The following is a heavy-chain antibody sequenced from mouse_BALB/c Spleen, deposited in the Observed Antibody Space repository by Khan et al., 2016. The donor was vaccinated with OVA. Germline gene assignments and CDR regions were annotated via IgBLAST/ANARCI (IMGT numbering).Heavy chain of an antibody. CDR3: ARGAETTYGMDY. J-gene: IGHJ4*01. CDR2: ILPGSDTT. D-gene: IGHD3-3*01. CDR1: GYTFSNYW. Sequence: QVQLQQSGAELMKPGASVKISCKATGYTFSNYWIEWVKQRPGHGLEWIGEILPGSDTTNFNEKFKGKATFTADTSSNTAYMQLSSLTSEDSAVYYCARGAETTYGMDYWGQGSSVTVSS. V-gene: IGHV1-9*01.